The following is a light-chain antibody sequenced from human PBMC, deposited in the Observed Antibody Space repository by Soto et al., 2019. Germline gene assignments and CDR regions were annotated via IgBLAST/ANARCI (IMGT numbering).Light chain of an antibody. CDR3: RQYGSSSTTT. V-gene: IGKV3-20*01. J-gene: IGKJ1*01. CDR1: QSISSSY. Sequence: EIVLTQCPCTLSLSPGERATLSCRASQSISSSYLAWYRQKPGQAPGLLXXYEXSRANGIAERFSGSGSGRDFTLTISRLKPEDFAVYYCRQYGSSSTTTVGQGTKVDI. CDR2: YEX.